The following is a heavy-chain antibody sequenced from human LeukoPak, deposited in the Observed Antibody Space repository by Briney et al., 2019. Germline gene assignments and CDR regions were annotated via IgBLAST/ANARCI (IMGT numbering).Heavy chain of an antibody. D-gene: IGHD3-9*01. CDR3: ARVDLSGDKWMLAY. CDR2: ITASGRTT. J-gene: IGHJ4*02. CDR1: GLSFSNYE. Sequence: GGSLRLSRVGSGLSFSNYEMNWVRPPPGKRLEWVLYITASGRTTYYADPLKGRFTISRDNAENSLYLQMNSLGAEDTAVYYCARVDLSGDKWMLAYWGQGTLVTVSS. V-gene: IGHV3-48*03.